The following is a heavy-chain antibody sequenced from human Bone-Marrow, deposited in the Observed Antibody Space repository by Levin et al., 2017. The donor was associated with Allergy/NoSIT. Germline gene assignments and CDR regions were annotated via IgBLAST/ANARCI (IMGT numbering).Heavy chain of an antibody. Sequence: LGESLKISCRTSGYTFTGHWIGWLRQMPGKGLEWMGIIYPGDSDTRYSPSFEGQVSISVDTSITTAYLQWNSLKTSDTAIYYCARMNLAANWFDPWGQGTLVTVSP. CDR3: ARMNLAANWFDP. CDR2: IYPGDSDT. V-gene: IGHV5-51*01. CDR1: GYTFTGHW. D-gene: IGHD3-16*01. J-gene: IGHJ5*02.